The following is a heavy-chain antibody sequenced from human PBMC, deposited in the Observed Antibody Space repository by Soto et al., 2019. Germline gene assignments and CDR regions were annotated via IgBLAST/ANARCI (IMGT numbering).Heavy chain of an antibody. CDR3: ARDEVPAANWLDR. Sequence: ASVKVSCKASGYIFINYGITWVRQAPGQGLEWMGWISGYNGNTKYADKLQGRVTMTTDTSTTTAYMELRSLRSDDTAVYYCARDEVPAANWLDRWGQGTLVPVSS. CDR1: GYIFINYG. J-gene: IGHJ5*02. V-gene: IGHV1-18*01. D-gene: IGHD2-2*01. CDR2: ISGYNGNT.